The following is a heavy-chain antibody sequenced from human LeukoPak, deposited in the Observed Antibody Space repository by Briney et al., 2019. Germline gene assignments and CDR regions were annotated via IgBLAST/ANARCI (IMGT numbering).Heavy chain of an antibody. CDR3: AKDFRRGIAAAGAFDY. J-gene: IGHJ4*02. D-gene: IGHD6-13*01. CDR1: GFTFSSYW. CDR2: IRYDGSNK. V-gene: IGHV3-30*02. Sequence: PGGSLRLSCAASGFTFSSYWMSWVRQAPGKGLEWVAFIRYDGSNKYYADSVKGRFTISRDNAKNSLYLQMNSLRAEDTALYYCAKDFRRGIAAAGAFDYWGQGTLVTVSS.